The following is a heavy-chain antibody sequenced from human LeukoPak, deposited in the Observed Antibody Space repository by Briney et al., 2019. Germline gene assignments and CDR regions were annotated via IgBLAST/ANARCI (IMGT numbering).Heavy chain of an antibody. D-gene: IGHD3-16*02. CDR1: GGSISSYY. CDR3: ARERLGELSDAFDI. CDR2: IYYSGST. J-gene: IGHJ3*02. Sequence: SETLSLTSTVSGGSISSYYWSWIRQPPGKGLEWIGYIYYSGSTNYNPSLKSRVTISVDTSKNQFSLKLSSVTAADTAVYYCARERLGELSDAFDIWGQGTMVTVSS. V-gene: IGHV4-59*01.